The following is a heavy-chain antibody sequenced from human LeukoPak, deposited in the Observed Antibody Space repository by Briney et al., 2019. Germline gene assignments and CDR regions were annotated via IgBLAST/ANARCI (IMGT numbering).Heavy chain of an antibody. J-gene: IGHJ4*02. CDR3: AKRAPYFDH. CDR1: GFTFDSPA. CDR2: ISGSGGST. V-gene: IGHV3-23*01. Sequence: GGSLRLSCAGSGFTFDSPAMSWVRQAPGKGLEWVSTISGSGGSTYFADSVKGRFTMSRDNSKNTLYLQMNSLRAEDAAVYYCAKRAPYFDHWGQGTLVTVSS.